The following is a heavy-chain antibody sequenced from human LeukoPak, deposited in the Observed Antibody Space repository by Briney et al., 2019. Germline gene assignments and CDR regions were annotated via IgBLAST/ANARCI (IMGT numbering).Heavy chain of an antibody. J-gene: IGHJ4*02. CDR1: GFIFSNFW. CDR3: ARVPGVTRYFDY. D-gene: IGHD4-23*01. Sequence: GRTLRLSRAASGFIFSNFWMIWVREAPGKGLEGVANINEDGSVKYYVGSVEGRFTISRDNAKNSVYLQMNSLRAEDTAVYSCARVPGVTRYFDYWGQGILVTVSS. V-gene: IGHV3-7*01. CDR2: INEDGSVK.